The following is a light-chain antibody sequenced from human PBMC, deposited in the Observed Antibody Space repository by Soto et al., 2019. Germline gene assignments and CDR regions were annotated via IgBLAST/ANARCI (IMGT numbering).Light chain of an antibody. V-gene: IGKV3-20*01. CDR2: NTS. Sequence: EDGLKQSPGTVSLSQREGATVSCRVSQSINSNSLVWYQRKFGQAPRLLIYNTSSRATGIPDRFSGSGSGTDFTLSISRLEPEDFAVYYCQHYVGSFRFAPGTKVDIK. CDR1: QSINSNS. CDR3: QHYVGSFR. J-gene: IGKJ3*01.